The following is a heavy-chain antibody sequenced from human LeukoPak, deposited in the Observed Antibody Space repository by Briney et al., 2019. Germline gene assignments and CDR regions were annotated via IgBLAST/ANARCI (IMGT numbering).Heavy chain of an antibody. D-gene: IGHD1/OR15-1a*01. CDR3: ARGTDDFDY. Sequence: PGGSLRLSCAASGFTFSNYWMTWVRQAPGKGLKWVANIKQDETEKYYVDSVKGRFTISRDNAKNSLYLQMNSLRAEDTALYYCARGTDDFDYWGQGTLVTVSS. J-gene: IGHJ4*02. CDR1: GFTFSNYW. V-gene: IGHV3-7*04. CDR2: IKQDETEK.